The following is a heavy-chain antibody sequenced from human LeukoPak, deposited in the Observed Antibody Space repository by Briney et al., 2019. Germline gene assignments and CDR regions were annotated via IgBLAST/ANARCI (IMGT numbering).Heavy chain of an antibody. V-gene: IGHV3-7*01. CDR1: GLGLRNYW. CDR2: IKQDGRQT. CDR3: AGGSKGGATNDY. Sequence: HSGGSLRLSCVGYGLGLRNYWMTWVRQAPGKGLECVANIKQDGRQTYYADSVKGRFTISRDNAKNSVFLQMNRLRIEDTAVYYCAGGSKGGATNDYWGQGTLVTVSS. J-gene: IGHJ4*02. D-gene: IGHD1-26*01.